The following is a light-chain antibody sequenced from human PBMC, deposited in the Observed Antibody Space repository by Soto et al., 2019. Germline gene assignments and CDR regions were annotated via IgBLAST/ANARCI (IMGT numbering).Light chain of an antibody. Sequence: DIQMTQSPSSLSASVGDRVTITCQASQDISNYLNWYQQKPGKAPKLLIYDASNLETGVPSRFSGSGSGTDFTFTISSLQTEDIATYDCQQYDNLPLTFGGGTKVEIK. CDR1: QDISNY. CDR3: QQYDNLPLT. J-gene: IGKJ4*01. CDR2: DAS. V-gene: IGKV1-33*01.